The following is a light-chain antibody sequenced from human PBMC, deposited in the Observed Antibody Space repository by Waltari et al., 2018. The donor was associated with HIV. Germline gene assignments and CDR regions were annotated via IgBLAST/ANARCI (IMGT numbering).Light chain of an antibody. CDR1: QSISHNSDNRNY. Sequence: DIVMTQSPDFLAASLGERATINCKSSQSISHNSDNRNYVAWYQQKRVQPPKLLIYGGSVRESGVPDRFSGSGSGTYFTLSINSLQAEDVAIYYCQQYYSTPRTFGQGTKVEIK. J-gene: IGKJ1*01. V-gene: IGKV4-1*01. CDR3: QQYYSTPRT. CDR2: GGS.